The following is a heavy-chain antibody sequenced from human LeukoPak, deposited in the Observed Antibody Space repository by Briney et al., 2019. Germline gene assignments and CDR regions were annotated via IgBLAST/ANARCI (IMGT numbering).Heavy chain of an antibody. J-gene: IGHJ5*02. V-gene: IGHV4-34*01. D-gene: IGHD6-13*01. CDR2: INHSGST. CDR3: ARQYSSSTSNWFDP. Sequence: PSETLSLTCAVYGGSFSGYYWSWIRQPPGKGLEWNGEINHSGSTNYNLSLKSRVTISVDTSKNQFSLKLSSVTAADTAVYYCARQYSSSTSNWFDPWGQGTLVTVSS. CDR1: GGSFSGYY.